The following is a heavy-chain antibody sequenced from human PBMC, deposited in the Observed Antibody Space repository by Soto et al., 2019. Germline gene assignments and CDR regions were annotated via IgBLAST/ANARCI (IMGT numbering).Heavy chain of an antibody. J-gene: IGHJ4*02. Sequence: EVQLVESGGGLVKPGGSLRLSCAASGFTFSSYSMNWVRQAPGKGLEWVSSISSSSSYIYYADSVKGRFTISRDNAKNSLYLQMNSLRAEDTAVYCCARDKPNYYDSSGYDYWGQGTLVTVSS. CDR2: ISSSSSYI. V-gene: IGHV3-21*01. D-gene: IGHD3-22*01. CDR3: ARDKPNYYDSSGYDY. CDR1: GFTFSSYS.